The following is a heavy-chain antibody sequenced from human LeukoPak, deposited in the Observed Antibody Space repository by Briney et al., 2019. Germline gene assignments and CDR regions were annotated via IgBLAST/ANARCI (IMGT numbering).Heavy chain of an antibody. Sequence: PGGSLRLSCAASGFTLSSYAMSWVRQAPGKGLEWVSAISGSGGSTYYADSVKGRFTISRDNSKNTLSLQMNSLRAEDTAVYYCAKDRRFGGSSSYYGLSDYWGQGTLVTVSS. CDR1: GFTLSSYA. CDR2: ISGSGGST. J-gene: IGHJ4*02. D-gene: IGHD6-13*01. V-gene: IGHV3-23*01. CDR3: AKDRRFGGSSSYYGLSDY.